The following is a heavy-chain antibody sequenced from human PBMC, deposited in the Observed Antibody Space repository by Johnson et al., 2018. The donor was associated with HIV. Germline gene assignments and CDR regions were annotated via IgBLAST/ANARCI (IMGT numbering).Heavy chain of an antibody. CDR1: GFTFSSYG. CDR3: AKELRLHRAFDI. Sequence: QEQLVESGGGLVQPGGSLRLSCAASGFTFSSYGMHWVRQAPGKGLEWVAVISYDGSNKYYADSVKGRFTISRDNPKNTLYLQMNSLRAEDTAVYYCAKELRLHRAFDIWGQGTMVTVSS. CDR2: ISYDGSNK. D-gene: IGHD5-24*01. V-gene: IGHV3-30*18. J-gene: IGHJ3*02.